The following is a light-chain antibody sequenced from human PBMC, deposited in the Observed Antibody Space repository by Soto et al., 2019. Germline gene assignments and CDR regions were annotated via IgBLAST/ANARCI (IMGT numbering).Light chain of an antibody. CDR2: YND. V-gene: IGLV1-36*01. J-gene: IGLJ3*02. CDR1: NSNIGSNA. Sequence: QSMLTQSPSVSGAPRQSVNISCSGNNSNIGSNAVHWYQQLPGKAPKLLMYYNDMLPSGVSDRFSGSKSGTSASLAISGLQSEDEGDYYCATWDDRLTAWVFGGGTKVTV. CDR3: ATWDDRLTAWV.